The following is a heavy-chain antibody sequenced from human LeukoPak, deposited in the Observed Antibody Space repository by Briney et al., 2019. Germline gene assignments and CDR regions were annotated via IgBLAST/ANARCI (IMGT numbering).Heavy chain of an antibody. J-gene: IGHJ4*02. Sequence: GGSLRLSCAASGFTFSGSAMHWVRQASGKGLEWVGRIRSKANSYATAYAASVKGRFTISRDDSKNTAYLQMNSLKTEDTAVYYCAKEVRPDYYGSGRPELDYWGQGTLVTVSS. CDR1: GFTFSGSA. D-gene: IGHD3-10*01. V-gene: IGHV3-73*01. CDR2: IRSKANSYAT. CDR3: AKEVRPDYYGSGRPELDY.